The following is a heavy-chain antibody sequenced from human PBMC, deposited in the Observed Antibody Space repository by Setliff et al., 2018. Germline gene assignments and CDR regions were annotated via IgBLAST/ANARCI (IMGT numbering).Heavy chain of an antibody. CDR3: TTDTPTSTAYLELNSLRSDDTAVYYCARGPPDFVVVPAAAKFDY. D-gene: IGHD2-21*01. CDR1: GYTFTNYA. J-gene: IGHJ4*02. CDR2: INTNTGNP. Sequence: ASVKVSCKASGYTFTNYAMSWMRQAPGQGLEWMGWINTNTGNPSYAQGFTGRFVFSLDTSVSTAYLQISAYAQKFQGRVTMTTDTPTSTAYLELNSLRSDDTAVYYCARGPPDFVVVPAAAKFDYWGQGTLVTVSS. V-gene: IGHV7-4-1*02.